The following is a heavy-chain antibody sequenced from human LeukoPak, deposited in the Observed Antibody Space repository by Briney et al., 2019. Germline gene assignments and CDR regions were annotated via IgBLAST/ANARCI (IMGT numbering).Heavy chain of an antibody. CDR1: GGSISSGGYY. Sequence: PSETQSLTCTVSGGSISSGGYYWRWIRQPPGKGLVWIGYIYHSGSTYYNPSLKSRVTISVDRSKNQFSLKLSSVTAADTAVYYCARDKSGSGSRKAPGYYYGMDVWGQGTTVTVSS. J-gene: IGHJ6*02. D-gene: IGHD3-10*01. CDR3: ARDKSGSGSRKAPGYYYGMDV. CDR2: IYHSGST. V-gene: IGHV4-30-2*01.